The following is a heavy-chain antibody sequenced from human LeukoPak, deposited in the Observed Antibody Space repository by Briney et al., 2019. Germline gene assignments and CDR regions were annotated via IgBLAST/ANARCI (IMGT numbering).Heavy chain of an antibody. CDR2: IYYSGST. V-gene: IGHV4-39*01. J-gene: IGHJ6*02. CDR1: GGSISSSSYY. CDR3: ARHPRYCSGGSCYSYYYGMDV. Sequence: SETLSLTCTVSGGSISSSSYYWGWIRQPPGKGLEWIGSIYYSGSTYYNPSLKSRVTISADTSKNQFSLKLSSVTAADTAVYYCARHPRYCSGGSCYSYYYGMDVWGQGTTVTVSS. D-gene: IGHD2-15*01.